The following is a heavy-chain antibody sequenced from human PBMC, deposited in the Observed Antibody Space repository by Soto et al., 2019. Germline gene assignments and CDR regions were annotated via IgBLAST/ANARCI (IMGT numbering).Heavy chain of an antibody. CDR1: GFTFSYNG. Sequence: GGSLRLSCAASGFTFSYNGMHWVRQAPGRGLEWVAAISFDGTDKYYAASMKGRFTISRDNSKNTLNLQMNSLRAEDTGVYYCAKDFSATVYHFDQWGQGQLVTVPQ. D-gene: IGHD6-25*01. CDR2: ISFDGTDK. V-gene: IGHV3-30*18. CDR3: AKDFSATVYHFDQ. J-gene: IGHJ4*02.